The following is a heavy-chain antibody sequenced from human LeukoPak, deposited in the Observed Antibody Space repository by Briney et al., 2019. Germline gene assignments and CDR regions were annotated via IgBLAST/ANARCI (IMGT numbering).Heavy chain of an antibody. V-gene: IGHV3-7*01. Sequence: PGGSLTLSCAASGLTFSYHWMTLVRQAPGKGLEWVANIKNDGAVKNYVDSVKGRFTISRDNAKNSLYLQMNSLRAEDTAVYYCAKDSYSKGDFWGQGVLVTVSS. D-gene: IGHD6-13*01. J-gene: IGHJ4*02. CDR1: GLTFSYHW. CDR2: IKNDGAVK. CDR3: AKDSYSKGDF.